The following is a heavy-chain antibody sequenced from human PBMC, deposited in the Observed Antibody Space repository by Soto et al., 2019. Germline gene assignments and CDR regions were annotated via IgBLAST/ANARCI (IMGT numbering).Heavy chain of an antibody. D-gene: IGHD6-13*01. Sequence: EAQLVESGGGLVQPGRSLRLSCAVYGFTFPNYEMHWVRQAPGKGLEWVSCISWNSGQIAYADSVKGRVTISRDNTKNFLYLEMNSLRPEDTAFYYCVKGQHSSWYYFDNWGQRTLVTGSS. CDR3: VKGQHSSWYYFDN. J-gene: IGHJ4*02. CDR1: GFTFPNYE. V-gene: IGHV3-9*01. CDR2: ISWNSGQI.